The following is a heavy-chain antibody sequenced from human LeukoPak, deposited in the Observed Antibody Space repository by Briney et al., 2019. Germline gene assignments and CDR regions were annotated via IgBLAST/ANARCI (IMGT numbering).Heavy chain of an antibody. V-gene: IGHV1-18*01. CDR2: ISAYNGNT. Sequence: ASVKVPCKASGYTFTSYGISWVRQAPGQGLEWMGWISAYNGNTNYAQKLQGRVTMTTDTSTSTAYMELRSLRSDDTAVYYCARDLGRGIAAAGIDYWGQGTLVTVSS. D-gene: IGHD6-13*01. J-gene: IGHJ4*02. CDR1: GYTFTSYG. CDR3: ARDLGRGIAAAGIDY.